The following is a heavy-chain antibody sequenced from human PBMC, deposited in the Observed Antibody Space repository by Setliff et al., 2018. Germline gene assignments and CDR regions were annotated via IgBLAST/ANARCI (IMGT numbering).Heavy chain of an antibody. D-gene: IGHD3-3*01. J-gene: IGHJ1*01. CDR2: IAVYTGKT. Sequence: ASVKVSCKASGYTFSESIVSWVRQAPGQGLEWMGWIAVYTGKTYSAQKFQGRLTMTTDKSTNMAYMDLRSLRSDDTAVYYCARNIMIFGVVNTAEYFQHWGQGTLVTVSS. CDR3: ARNIMIFGVVNTAEYFQH. CDR1: GYTFSESI. V-gene: IGHV1-18*01.